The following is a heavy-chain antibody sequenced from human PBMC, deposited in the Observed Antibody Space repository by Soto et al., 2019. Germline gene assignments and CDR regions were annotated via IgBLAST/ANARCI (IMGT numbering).Heavy chain of an antibody. CDR1: GGTFSSYA. CDR3: ARDPSRGEMVTTFDY. CDR2: IIPIFGTA. Sequence: QVQLVQSGAEVKKPGSSVKVSCKASGGTFSSYAISWVRQAPGQGLEWMGGIIPIFGTANYAQKFQGRVAITADESTSTAYMELSRLRSEDTAVYYCARDPSRGEMVTTFDYWGQGTLVTVSS. V-gene: IGHV1-69*01. J-gene: IGHJ4*02. D-gene: IGHD5-18*01.